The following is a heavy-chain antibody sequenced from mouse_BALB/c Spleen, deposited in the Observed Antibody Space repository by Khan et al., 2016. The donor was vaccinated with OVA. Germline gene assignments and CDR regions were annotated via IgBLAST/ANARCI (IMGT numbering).Heavy chain of an antibody. CDR1: GYTFTDYY. V-gene: IGHV1-77*01. J-gene: IGHJ3*01. CDR3: ARRNYFGYTFAY. Sequence: QVQLKQSGAELARPGASVKLSCTASGYTFTDYYINWVKQRTGQGLEWIGEISPGSGDTYYNERFMGKATLTADKSSSTAYMQLSSLTSEASAVYFWARRNYFGYTFAYWGQGTLVTVSA. D-gene: IGHD1-2*01. CDR2: ISPGSGDT.